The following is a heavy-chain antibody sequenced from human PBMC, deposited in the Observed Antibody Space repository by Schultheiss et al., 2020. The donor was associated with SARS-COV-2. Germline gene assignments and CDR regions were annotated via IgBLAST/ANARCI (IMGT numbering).Heavy chain of an antibody. D-gene: IGHD3-10*01. CDR3: ARDRSRMGSNYWFDP. Sequence: GESLKISCKASGGTFSSYAISWVRQAPGQGLEWMGRINPNSGGTNYAQKFQGRVTMTRDMSTSTAYMELSSLRSEDTAVYYCARDRSRMGSNYWFDPWGQGTLVTVSS. CDR1: GGTFSSYA. J-gene: IGHJ5*02. CDR2: INPNSGGT. V-gene: IGHV1-2*06.